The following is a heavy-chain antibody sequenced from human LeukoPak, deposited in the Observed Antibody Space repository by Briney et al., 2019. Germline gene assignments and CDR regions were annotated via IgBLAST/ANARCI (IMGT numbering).Heavy chain of an antibody. CDR2: IYHSGST. D-gene: IGHD2-2*01. CDR1: GYSISSGYY. Sequence: SETLSLTCAVSGYSISSGYYWGWIRQPPGKGLGWIGSIYHSGSTYYNPSLKSRVTISVDTSKNQFSLKLSSVTAADTAVYYCARLSCSSTSCYFDYWGQGTLVTVSS. CDR3: ARLSCSSTSCYFDY. J-gene: IGHJ4*02. V-gene: IGHV4-38-2*01.